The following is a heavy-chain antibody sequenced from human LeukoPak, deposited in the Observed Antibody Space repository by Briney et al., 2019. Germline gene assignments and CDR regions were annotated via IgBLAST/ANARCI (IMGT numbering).Heavy chain of an antibody. CDR2: ISGSGGST. V-gene: IGHV3-23*01. J-gene: IGHJ4*02. CDR1: GGSFSGYY. Sequence: PSETLSLTCAVYGGSFSGYYWSWVRQAPGKGLEWVSAISGSGGSTYYADSVKGRFTISRDNSKNTLYLQMNSLRAEDTAVYYCAKALSRQLLPFDYWGQGTLVTVSS. D-gene: IGHD2-2*01. CDR3: AKALSRQLLPFDY.